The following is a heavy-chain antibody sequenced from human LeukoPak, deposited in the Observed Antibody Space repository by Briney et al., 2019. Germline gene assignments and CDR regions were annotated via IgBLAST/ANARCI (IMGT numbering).Heavy chain of an antibody. CDR2: IYHSGST. V-gene: IGHV4-38-2*02. D-gene: IGHD3-22*01. J-gene: IGHJ4*02. CDR3: ARDTYYYDSSGYTDTYYFDY. CDR1: GYSISSGCS. Sequence: PSETLSLTSIVSGYSISSGCSWGWIRQPPGKGLEWIGSIYHSGSTSYNPSLKSRVTISLDTSKNQFSLKLSSVTAADTAVYYCARDTYYYDSSGYTDTYYFDYWGQGTLVTVSS.